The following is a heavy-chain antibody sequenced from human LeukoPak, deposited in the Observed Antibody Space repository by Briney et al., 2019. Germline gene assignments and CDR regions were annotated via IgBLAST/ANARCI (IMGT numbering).Heavy chain of an antibody. J-gene: IGHJ6*03. Sequence: GGSLRLSSAASRVTFSAYGMSWVSDSPRKGLWWGSGVCGVDGTTYSADSVKGRFTISRDNFKSTLYLQMNNLRAEDTAVYYCAKHWSYCSTTSCFFNYYYYYMDVWGKGTTVTVSS. CDR2: VCGVDGTT. CDR3: AKHWSYCSTTSCFFNYYYYYMDV. V-gene: IGHV3-23*01. CDR1: RVTFSAYG. D-gene: IGHD2-2*01.